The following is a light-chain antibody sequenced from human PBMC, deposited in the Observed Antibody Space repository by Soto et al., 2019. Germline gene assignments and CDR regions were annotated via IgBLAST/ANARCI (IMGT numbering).Light chain of an antibody. CDR3: SSYTSSSTRV. CDR1: SSDVGGYNY. CDR2: EVS. J-gene: IGLJ3*02. Sequence: QSALTQPASLSGSPGQSITISRTGNSSDVGGYNYVSWYQQHPGKAPKLMIYEVSNRPSGVSNRFSGSKSGNTASLTISGLQAEDEADYYCSSYTSSSTRVFGGGTKVTVL. V-gene: IGLV2-14*01.